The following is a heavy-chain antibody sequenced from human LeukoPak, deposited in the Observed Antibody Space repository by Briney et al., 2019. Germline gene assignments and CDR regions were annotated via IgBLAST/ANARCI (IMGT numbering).Heavy chain of an antibody. Sequence: GASVKVSCKASGYTFTSYGISWVRQAPGQGLEWMGWISAYNGNTNYAQKLQGRVTMTTDTSTSTAYMELRSLRSDDTAVYYCARDGWELLKNSRSLDYWGQGTLVTVSS. CDR2: ISAYNGNT. CDR1: GYTFTSYG. D-gene: IGHD1-26*01. J-gene: IGHJ4*02. CDR3: ARDGWELLKNSRSLDY. V-gene: IGHV1-18*01.